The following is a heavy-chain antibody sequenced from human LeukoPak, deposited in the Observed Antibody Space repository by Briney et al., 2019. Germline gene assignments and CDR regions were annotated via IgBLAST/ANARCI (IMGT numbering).Heavy chain of an antibody. Sequence: PSETLSLSCTVSGGSISSSSYYWGWIRQPPGKGLEWIGSIYYSGDTYYNPSLKSRRVTISVDTSKNQFSLRLSSVTAADTAVYYCARHQWHYYYYMGVWGKGSPVTVSS. CDR3: ARHQWHYYYYMGV. D-gene: IGHD6-19*01. CDR1: GGSISSSSYY. CDR2: IYYSGDT. V-gene: IGHV4-39*01. J-gene: IGHJ6*03.